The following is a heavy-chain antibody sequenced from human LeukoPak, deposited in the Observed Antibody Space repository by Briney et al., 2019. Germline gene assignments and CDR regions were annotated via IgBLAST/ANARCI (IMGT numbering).Heavy chain of an antibody. CDR3: ARDNDYSNYFEGFLDSFDY. CDR1: VYTFTIYS. Sequence: GASVKVSFKASVYTFTIYSISWVRHAPAQGLELMWCVSAYNGNTNYAQKLQGRVTMTTDTSTSTAYMELRSLRFDDTAVYYCARDNDYSNYFEGFLDSFDYWGQGTLVTVSS. CDR2: VSAYNGNT. D-gene: IGHD4-11*01. J-gene: IGHJ4*02. V-gene: IGHV1-18*01.